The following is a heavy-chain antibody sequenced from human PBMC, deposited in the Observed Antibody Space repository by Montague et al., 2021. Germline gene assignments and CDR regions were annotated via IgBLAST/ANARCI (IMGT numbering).Heavy chain of an antibody. D-gene: IGHD1-1*01. J-gene: IGHJ3*02. CDR1: GGSISNYF. CDR2: ISYIGRT. CDR3: ARDTTTDGFDI. Sequence: SETLSLTCTVSGGSISNYFWTWIRQPPGKGLEWIGFISYIGRTNFNPSLKSRVTISLDTSKNQFSLNLSSVTAADTAVYYCARDTTTDGFDIWGQGPMGT. V-gene: IGHV4-59*13.